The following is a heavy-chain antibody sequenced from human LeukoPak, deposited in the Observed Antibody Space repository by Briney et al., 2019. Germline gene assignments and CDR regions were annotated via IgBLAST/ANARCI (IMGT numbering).Heavy chain of an antibody. V-gene: IGHV1-18*01. J-gene: IGHJ4*02. Sequence: ASVKVSCKTSGYTFSSYGISWVRQAPGQGPEWLGWISANNGKTIYAPKVQGRVTMTTSIVTDTALLELRSLSSDDTAVYFCARAKNSEQWLRDWGQGTLVTVSS. CDR3: ARAKNSEQWLRD. D-gene: IGHD6-19*01. CDR1: GYTFSSYG. CDR2: ISANNGKT.